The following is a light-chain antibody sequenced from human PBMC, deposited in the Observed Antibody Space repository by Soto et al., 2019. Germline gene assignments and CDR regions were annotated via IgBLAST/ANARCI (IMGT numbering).Light chain of an antibody. V-gene: IGKV1-39*01. CDR1: QSISSY. CDR3: QQSYSTHRT. CDR2: AAS. J-gene: IGKJ1*01. Sequence: DIQMTQSPSSLSASVGDRVTITCRASQSISSYLNWYQQKPGKAPKLLIYAASSLQSGVPSRFSGSGSGTDFTLTSSSLQPEDFGTYYCQQSYSTHRTFGKRTKGDI.